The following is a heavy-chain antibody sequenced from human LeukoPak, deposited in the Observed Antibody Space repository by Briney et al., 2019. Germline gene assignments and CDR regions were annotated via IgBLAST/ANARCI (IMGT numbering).Heavy chain of an antibody. J-gene: IGHJ4*02. Sequence: GGSLRLSCAASGFTFSSYAMSWVRQVPGKGLEWVSVISGGGDNTYYADSAKGRFTISRDNSKNMLYLQMNSLRAEDTAVYYCAKWKYSNSGIDDYWGQGTLVTVSS. V-gene: IGHV3-23*01. CDR2: ISGGGDNT. D-gene: IGHD6-6*01. CDR1: GFTFSSYA. CDR3: AKWKYSNSGIDDY.